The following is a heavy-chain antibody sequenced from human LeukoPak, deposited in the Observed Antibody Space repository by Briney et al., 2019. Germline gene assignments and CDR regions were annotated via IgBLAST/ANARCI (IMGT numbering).Heavy chain of an antibody. J-gene: IGHJ3*02. CDR1: GGTFSSYA. CDR3: AREGVEATDAFDI. Sequence: ASVKVSCKASGGTFSSYAISWVRQAPGQGLEWMGGIIPIFGTANYAQKFQGRVTITADESTSTAYMELSSLRSEDTAVYYCAREGVEATDAFDIWGQGTMVTVSS. CDR2: IIPIFGTA. D-gene: IGHD1-26*01. V-gene: IGHV1-69*13.